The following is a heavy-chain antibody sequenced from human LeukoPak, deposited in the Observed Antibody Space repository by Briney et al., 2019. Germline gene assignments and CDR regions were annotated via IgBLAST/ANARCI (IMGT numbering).Heavy chain of an antibody. D-gene: IGHD2-21*02. CDR1: GGTFSSYA. CDR3: ARGVVTAHDAFDI. J-gene: IGHJ3*02. V-gene: IGHV1-69*04. Sequence: SVKVSCKASGGTFSSYAISWVRQAPGQRLEWMGRIIPILGIANYAQKFQGRVTITADKSTSTAYMELSSLRSEDTAVYYCARGVVTAHDAFDIWGQGTMVTVSS. CDR2: IIPILGIA.